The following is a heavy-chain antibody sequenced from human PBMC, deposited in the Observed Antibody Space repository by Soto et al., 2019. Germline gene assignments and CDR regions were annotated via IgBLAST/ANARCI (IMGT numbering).Heavy chain of an antibody. CDR3: AASRSGPHYFDY. Sequence: EVQLLESGGGLVQPGGSLRLSCAASGFTFSSYAMSWVRQAPGKGLEWVSAISGSGGSTYYADSVKGRFTISRDNSKNTLYLPMNSLRAEDTAVYYCAASRSGPHYFDYWGQGTLVTVSS. D-gene: IGHD6-13*01. V-gene: IGHV3-23*01. CDR1: GFTFSSYA. CDR2: ISGSGGST. J-gene: IGHJ4*02.